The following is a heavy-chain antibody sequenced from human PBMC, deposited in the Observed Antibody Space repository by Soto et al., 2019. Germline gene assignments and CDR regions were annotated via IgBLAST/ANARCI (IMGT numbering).Heavy chain of an antibody. Sequence: GASVKVSCKASGYTFTGYYMHWVRQAPGQGLEWMGWINPNSGGTNYAQKFQGWATMTRDTSISTAYMELSRLRSDDTAVYYCAREIFGRLGELSSRPYYYYGMDVWGQGTTVTVSS. J-gene: IGHJ6*02. CDR3: AREIFGRLGELSSRPYYYYGMDV. CDR1: GYTFTGYY. D-gene: IGHD3-16*02. V-gene: IGHV1-2*04. CDR2: INPNSGGT.